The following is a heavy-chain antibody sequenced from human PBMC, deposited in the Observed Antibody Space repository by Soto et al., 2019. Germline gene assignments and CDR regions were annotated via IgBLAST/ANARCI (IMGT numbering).Heavy chain of an antibody. D-gene: IGHD5-12*01. CDR1: GDSISSFY. J-gene: IGHJ6*02. CDR3: AREYWLNYYYYGMDV. V-gene: IGHV4-59*01. CDR2: IYYSGST. Sequence: SETLSLTCTVSGDSISSFYWNWIRQPPGKGLEWIGNIYYSGSTNYNPSLKSRITITVDTSKNQFSLKLTSVTAADTAVFYFAREYWLNYYYYGMDVWGQGTTVTVSS.